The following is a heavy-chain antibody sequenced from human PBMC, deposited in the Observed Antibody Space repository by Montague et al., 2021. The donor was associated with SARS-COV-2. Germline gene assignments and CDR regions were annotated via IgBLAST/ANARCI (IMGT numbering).Heavy chain of an antibody. CDR1: GFSLITSGMC. Sequence: PALVKPTQTLTLTCTFSGFSLITSGMCVTWIRQPPGKALEWLAXXXWXXXKYXSTSLKTRLTISKDTSKNPVVLTMTNMDPVDTATYYCARVDMYFTFGGVYGACDIWGQGTMGTVSS. CDR2: XXWXXXK. V-gene: IGHV2-70*01. CDR3: ARVDMYFTFGGVYGACDI. D-gene: IGHD3-16*01. J-gene: IGHJ3*02.